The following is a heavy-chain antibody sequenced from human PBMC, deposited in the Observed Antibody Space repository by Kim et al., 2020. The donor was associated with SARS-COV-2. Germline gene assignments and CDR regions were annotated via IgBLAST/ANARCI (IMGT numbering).Heavy chain of an antibody. CDR2: VGLSGGST. V-gene: IGHV3-23*01. CDR1: GFTFSSSA. CDR3: ANRRGDY. D-gene: IGHD3-10*01. J-gene: IGHJ4*02. Sequence: GGSLRLSCAASGFTFSSSAMSWVRQAPGKGLEWVSGVGLSGGSTYYADSVKGRFTISRDNSKNTLYLQMNSLRAEDTAVYYCANRRGDYWGQGTLVTVSS.